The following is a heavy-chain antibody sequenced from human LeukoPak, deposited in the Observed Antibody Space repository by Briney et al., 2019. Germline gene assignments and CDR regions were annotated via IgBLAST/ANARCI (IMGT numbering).Heavy chain of an antibody. CDR1: GFTVSSNY. V-gene: IGHV3-53*01. CDR2: IYSSGST. Sequence: GGSLRLSCVASGFTVSSNYMSWVRQAPEKGLEWVSIIYSSGSTYYADSVKGRFIISRDNAKNSLYLQMSSLRAEDTAVYYCARGALGDYSNYDWGQGTLVTVSS. CDR3: ARGALGDYSNYD. D-gene: IGHD4-11*01. J-gene: IGHJ4*02.